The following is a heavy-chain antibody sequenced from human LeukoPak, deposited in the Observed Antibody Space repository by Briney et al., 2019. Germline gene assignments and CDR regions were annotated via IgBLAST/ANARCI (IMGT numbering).Heavy chain of an antibody. Sequence: PSETLSLTCTVSGGSISSSSYYWGWIRQPPGKGLEWIGSIYYSGSTCYNPSLKSRVTISVDTSKNQFSLKLSSVTAADTAVYYCARLGLGNFYDYWGQGTLVTVSS. CDR1: GGSISSSSYY. D-gene: IGHD1-26*01. V-gene: IGHV4-39*01. CDR2: IYYSGST. CDR3: ARLGLGNFYDY. J-gene: IGHJ4*02.